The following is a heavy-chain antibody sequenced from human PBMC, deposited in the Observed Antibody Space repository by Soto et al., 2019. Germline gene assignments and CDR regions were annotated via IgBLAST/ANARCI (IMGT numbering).Heavy chain of an antibody. Sequence: PGGSLRLSCAASGFTFSDYYMSWIRQAPGKGLEWVSYISISSSYTNYADSVKGRFTISRDNAKNSLYLQMNSLRAEDTAVYYCARDCPLPKGYCSGGSCRTGSYYYYGMDVWGQGTTVTVSS. J-gene: IGHJ6*02. V-gene: IGHV3-11*06. CDR3: ARDCPLPKGYCSGGSCRTGSYYYYGMDV. CDR1: GFTFSDYY. D-gene: IGHD2-15*01. CDR2: ISISSSYT.